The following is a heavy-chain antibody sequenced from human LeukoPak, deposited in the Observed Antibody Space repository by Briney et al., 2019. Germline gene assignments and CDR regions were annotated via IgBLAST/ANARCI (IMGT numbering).Heavy chain of an antibody. CDR3: ARGTQYSSSWDYYYYGMDV. CDR2: INAGNGNT. Sequence: ASVKVSCKASGGTFSSYAISWVRQAPGQGLEWMGWINAGNGNTKYSQKFQGRVTITRDTSASTAYMELSSLRSEDTAVYYCARGTQYSSSWDYYYYGMDVWGQGTTVTVSS. CDR1: GGTFSSYA. V-gene: IGHV1-3*01. D-gene: IGHD6-13*01. J-gene: IGHJ6*02.